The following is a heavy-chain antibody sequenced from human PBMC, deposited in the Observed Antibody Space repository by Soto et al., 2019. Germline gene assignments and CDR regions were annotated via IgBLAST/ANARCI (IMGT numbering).Heavy chain of an antibody. CDR2: IIPILGIA. Sequence: QVQLVQSGAEVKKPGSSVKVSCKASGGTFSSYTISWVRQAPGQGLEWMGRIIPILGIANYAQKFQGRVTITADKSTSTAYMEVSSLRSEDTAVYYCARFLAPAGTRRAEYFQHWGQGTLVTVSS. CDR1: GGTFSSYT. J-gene: IGHJ1*01. D-gene: IGHD2-2*01. V-gene: IGHV1-69*02. CDR3: ARFLAPAGTRRAEYFQH.